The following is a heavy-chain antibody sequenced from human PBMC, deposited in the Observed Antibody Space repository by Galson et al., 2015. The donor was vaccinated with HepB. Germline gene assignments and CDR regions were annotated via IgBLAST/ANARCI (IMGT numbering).Heavy chain of an antibody. J-gene: IGHJ4*02. CDR2: ISYDGSNK. D-gene: IGHD3-22*01. V-gene: IGHV3-30-3*01. Sequence: SLRLSCAASGFTFSSYAMHWVRQAPGKGLEWVAVISYDGSNKYYADSVKGRFTISRDNSKNTLYLQMNSLRAEDTAVYYCARDSRYDSSGISDYWGQGTLVTVSS. CDR3: ARDSRYDSSGISDY. CDR1: GFTFSSYA.